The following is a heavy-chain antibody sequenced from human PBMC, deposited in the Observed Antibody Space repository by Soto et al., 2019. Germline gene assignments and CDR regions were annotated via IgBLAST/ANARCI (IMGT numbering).Heavy chain of an antibody. Sequence: GVHLRLSCAASGFTIVNYGMSWVRHVPGKGLEWVSGMYWKDGNTHYADSVKGRFTISRDNAKNSLFLQLNSLRAEDTALYFCVRSGDYRSGSYWYFFDYWGQGALVTVSS. CDR2: MYWKDGNT. CDR1: GFTIVNYG. D-gene: IGHD3-10*01. V-gene: IGHV3-20*04. CDR3: VRSGDYRSGSYWYFFDY. J-gene: IGHJ4*02.